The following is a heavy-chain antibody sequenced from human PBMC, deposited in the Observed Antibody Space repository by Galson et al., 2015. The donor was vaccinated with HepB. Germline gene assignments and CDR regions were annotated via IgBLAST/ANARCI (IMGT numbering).Heavy chain of an antibody. CDR1: GFTFSVYT. Sequence: LRLSCAASGFTFSVYTMNWVRQAPGKGLEWVSAVRGSGTGTWYADSVKGRFTISRDDSKNTVFLQLNSLRAEDTAIYYCAKDSGLGGEDYWGQGILVTVSS. D-gene: IGHD3-16*01. J-gene: IGHJ4*02. CDR3: AKDSGLGGEDY. CDR2: VRGSGTGT. V-gene: IGHV3-23*01.